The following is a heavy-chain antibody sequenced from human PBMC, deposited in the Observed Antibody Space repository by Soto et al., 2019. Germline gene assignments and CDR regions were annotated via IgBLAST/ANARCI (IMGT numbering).Heavy chain of an antibody. CDR2: INPSGGST. D-gene: IGHD2-15*01. Sequence: QVQLVQSGAEVKKPGASVKVSCKASGYTFTSYYMHWVRQAPGQGLEWMGIINPSGGSTSYAQKFQGRVTMTSDTSTSTVYMELSSLRSEDTAVYYCARGCSGGSCSLLPGDYWGQGTLVTVSS. J-gene: IGHJ4*02. V-gene: IGHV1-46*01. CDR1: GYTFTSYY. CDR3: ARGCSGGSCSLLPGDY.